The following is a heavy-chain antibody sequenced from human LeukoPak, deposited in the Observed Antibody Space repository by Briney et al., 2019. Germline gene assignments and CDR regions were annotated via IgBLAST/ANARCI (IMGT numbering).Heavy chain of an antibody. CDR1: GFTFTTYY. D-gene: IGHD1/OR15-1a*01. Sequence: GGSRRLSCAAAGFTFTTYYMSWVRQAPGKGLEWVANINQDGGTKYYVDSVKARFTISRDNAINSVFLQMNSLRAEDTAVYYCARENWTNDFWGQGTLVTVSS. J-gene: IGHJ4*02. CDR3: ARENWTNDF. CDR2: INQDGGTK. V-gene: IGHV3-7*01.